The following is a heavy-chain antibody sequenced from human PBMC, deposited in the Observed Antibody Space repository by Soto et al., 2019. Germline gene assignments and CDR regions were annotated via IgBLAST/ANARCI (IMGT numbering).Heavy chain of an antibody. D-gene: IGHD3-22*01. CDR1: GGSISSSSYY. CDR3: ARPSAGDYYDSKGGAFDI. Sequence: SETLSLTCTVSGGSISSSSYYWGWIRQPPGKGLEWIGSIYYSGSTYYNPSLKSRVTISVDTSKNQFSLKLSSVTAADTAVYYCARPSAGDYYDSKGGAFDIWGQGTMVTVSS. V-gene: IGHV4-39*01. CDR2: IYYSGST. J-gene: IGHJ3*02.